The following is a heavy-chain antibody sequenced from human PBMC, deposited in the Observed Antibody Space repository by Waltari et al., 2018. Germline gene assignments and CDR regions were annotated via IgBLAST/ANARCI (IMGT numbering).Heavy chain of an antibody. Sequence: QVQLQQWGAGLLKPSETLSLTCAVYGGSFSGYYWSWIRQPPGKGLEWMGEINHGGSTNYNPSLKGRVTRSVDTSKNQFSLKLSSVTAADTAVYYCARGAPDSGLYYYDTLDAFDIWGQGTMVTVSS. CDR2: INHGGST. J-gene: IGHJ3*02. D-gene: IGHD3-22*01. CDR1: GGSFSGYY. CDR3: ARGAPDSGLYYYDTLDAFDI. V-gene: IGHV4-34*01.